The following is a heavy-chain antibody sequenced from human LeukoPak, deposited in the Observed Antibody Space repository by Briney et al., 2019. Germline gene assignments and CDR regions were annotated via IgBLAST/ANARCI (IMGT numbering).Heavy chain of an antibody. CDR3: ASGRYSSSWINGGWFDP. Sequence: SVKVSCKASGGTFSSYAISWVRQAPGQGLEWMGGIIPIFGTANYAQKFQGRVTITADESTSTAYMELSSLRSEDTAVYYCASGRYSSSWINGGWFDPWGQGTLVTVSS. J-gene: IGHJ5*02. V-gene: IGHV1-69*13. D-gene: IGHD6-13*01. CDR2: IIPIFGTA. CDR1: GGTFSSYA.